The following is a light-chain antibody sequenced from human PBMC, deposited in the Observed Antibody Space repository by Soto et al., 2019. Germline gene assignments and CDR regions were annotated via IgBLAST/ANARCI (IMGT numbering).Light chain of an antibody. CDR2: RDD. Sequence: SSELTQPPSVSVSPGQTARITCSGDALPKQYANWYQQKPRQAPVLVMYRDDERPSGIPARFSGSTSGTTVTLTISGVQAEDEADYYCQSADYTGTYVVFGGGTKVTVL. CDR3: QSADYTGTYVV. CDR1: ALPKQY. V-gene: IGLV3-25*03. J-gene: IGLJ3*02.